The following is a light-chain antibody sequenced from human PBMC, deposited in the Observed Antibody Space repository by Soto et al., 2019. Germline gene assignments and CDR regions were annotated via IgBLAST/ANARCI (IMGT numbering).Light chain of an antibody. Sequence: DIQMTQSPSSLSASVGDRVTITCQANQDIRDYLNWYQQKPGKAPKLLIYDASTLEAGVPSRFSGSGSGTDFTLTISSLEPGDFALYYCQQHINWPLTFGGGTKV. V-gene: IGKV1-33*01. J-gene: IGKJ4*01. CDR1: QDIRDY. CDR3: QQHINWPLT. CDR2: DAS.